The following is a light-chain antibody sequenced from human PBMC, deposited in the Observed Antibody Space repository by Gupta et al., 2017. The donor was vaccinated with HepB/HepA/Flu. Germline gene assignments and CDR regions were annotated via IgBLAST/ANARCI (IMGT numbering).Light chain of an antibody. CDR2: GAS. Sequence: IVLTQSPGTLSLSPGERATLSCRASQSVNNNYLAWYQQKPGQAPRLLIYGASSRATGIPDRFSGSGSGTDFTLTISRLEPEDFAVFYCQQDGSSPLTFGHGTKVDIK. CDR1: QSVNNNY. J-gene: IGKJ3*01. V-gene: IGKV3-20*01. CDR3: QQDGSSPLT.